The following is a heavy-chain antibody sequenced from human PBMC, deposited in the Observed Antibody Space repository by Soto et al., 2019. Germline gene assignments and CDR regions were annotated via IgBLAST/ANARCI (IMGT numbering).Heavy chain of an antibody. CDR3: ARVLGGMATVPFDY. V-gene: IGHV3-30-3*01. J-gene: IGHJ4*02. Sequence: QVQLVESGGGVVQPGRSLRLSCAASGFTFSSYAMHWVRQAPGTGLAWVAVISYEGSNKYYADSVKGRFTISRDNSKNTWYLQMNSLRTEDTAVYYCARVLGGMATVPFDYWGQGALVTVSS. CDR2: ISYEGSNK. D-gene: IGHD4-4*01. CDR1: GFTFSSYA.